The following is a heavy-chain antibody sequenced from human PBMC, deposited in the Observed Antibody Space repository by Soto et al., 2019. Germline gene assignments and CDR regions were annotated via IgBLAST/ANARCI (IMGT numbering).Heavy chain of an antibody. J-gene: IGHJ4*02. Sequence: QITLNESGPTLVKPTQTLTLTCTFSGFSLTTSGVGVRWIPQSPGKAPEWLALIYWDDDKRYSPSLKSRLTITKDTSKNQVVLTMANLDPADTATYYCAHRVLRTVFGLVTTTAIYFDFWGQGTPVAVSS. CDR3: AHRVLRTVFGLVTTTAIYFDF. D-gene: IGHD3-3*01. CDR2: IYWDDDK. CDR1: GFSLTTSGVG. V-gene: IGHV2-5*02.